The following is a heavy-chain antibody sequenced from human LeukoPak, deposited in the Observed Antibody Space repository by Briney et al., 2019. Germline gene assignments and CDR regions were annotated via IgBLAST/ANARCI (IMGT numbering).Heavy chain of an antibody. Sequence: GGSLRLSCAASGFTFSSFSMNWVRQAPGRGLEWVASISIGHNHLYYADSVKGRFTVSRDNAKNSLYLQMNSLRGEDTAVYYCARADIVVVPADPFDYWGQGTLVTVSS. CDR1: GFTFSSFS. CDR3: ARADIVVVPADPFDY. J-gene: IGHJ4*02. CDR2: ISIGHNHL. V-gene: IGHV3-21*01. D-gene: IGHD2-15*01.